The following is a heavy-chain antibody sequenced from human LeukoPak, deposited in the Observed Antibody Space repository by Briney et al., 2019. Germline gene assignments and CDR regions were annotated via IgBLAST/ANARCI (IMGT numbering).Heavy chain of an antibody. D-gene: IGHD5-18*01. J-gene: IGHJ4*02. V-gene: IGHV1-18*01. CDR2: ISAYNDNT. Sequence: ASVKVSCKASGYTFTSYGISWVRQAPGQGLEWMGWISAYNDNTNYAQKLQGRVTMTTDTSTSTAYMELRSLRSDDTAVYYCARDRRGFGYNYGSYDYWGQGTLVTVSS. CDR1: GYTFTSYG. CDR3: ARDRRGFGYNYGSYDY.